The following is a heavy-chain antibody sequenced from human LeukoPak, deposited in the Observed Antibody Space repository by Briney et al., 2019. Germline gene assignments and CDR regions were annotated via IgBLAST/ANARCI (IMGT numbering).Heavy chain of an antibody. D-gene: IGHD2-15*01. Sequence: GGSLRLSCAASGFTFSTYAMNWGRQAPGRGLEWVSSISGSGGTTYYADSVKGRFTISRDNSKNTLYLQMNSLRAEDTAVYYCATFLKKVYCSGGSCPNFDYWGQGTLVTVSS. V-gene: IGHV3-23*01. CDR3: ATFLKKVYCSGGSCPNFDY. CDR2: ISGSGGTT. CDR1: GFTFSTYA. J-gene: IGHJ4*02.